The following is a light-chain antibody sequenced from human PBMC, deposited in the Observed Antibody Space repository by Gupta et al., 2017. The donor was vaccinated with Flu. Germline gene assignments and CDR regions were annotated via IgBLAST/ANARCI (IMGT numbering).Light chain of an antibody. CDR2: YED. CDR1: SSNIGNND. V-gene: IGLV1-36*01. J-gene: IGLJ3*02. CDR3: AAWDDSRNGWV. Sequence: SVLTQTPSASEAPRQRVTISCSGSSSNIGNNDVNWYQQHTGKAPKLLIYYEDRPPSGISDRFSGSKSGTSASVAISGLQAEEEADYYCAAWDDSRNGWVFGGGTKLTVL.